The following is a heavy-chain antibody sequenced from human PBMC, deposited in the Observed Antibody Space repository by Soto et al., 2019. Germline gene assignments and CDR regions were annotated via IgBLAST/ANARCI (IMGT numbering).Heavy chain of an antibody. CDR2: INHSGST. J-gene: IGHJ6*03. Sequence: QVQLQQWGAGLLKPSETLSLTCVVYGGSFSGYYWSWIRQPPGKGLEWIGEINHSGSTNYNPSLKSRVTISVDTSKNQFSLKLSSVTAADTAVYYCARSHYYYYMDVWGKGTTVTVSS. V-gene: IGHV4-34*01. CDR3: ARSHYYYYMDV. CDR1: GGSFSGYY.